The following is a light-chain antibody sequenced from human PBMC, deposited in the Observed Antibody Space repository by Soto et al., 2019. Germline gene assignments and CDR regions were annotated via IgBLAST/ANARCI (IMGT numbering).Light chain of an antibody. J-gene: IGKJ4*01. CDR3: QQYGSSLLT. CDR1: QSVSSNK. Sequence: ETVLTQSPATVSLSPGDRATLPCRASQSVSSNKLAWYQQKPGQAPRLLIYAASSRATGIPDRFSGSGSGTDFTLTISRLEPEDFAVYYCQQYGSSLLTFGGGTKVDIK. CDR2: AAS. V-gene: IGKV3-20*01.